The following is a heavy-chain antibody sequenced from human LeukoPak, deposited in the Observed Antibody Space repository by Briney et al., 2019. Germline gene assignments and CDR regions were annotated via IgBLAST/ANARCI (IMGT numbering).Heavy chain of an antibody. CDR3: ARGYSSGWYDY. Sequence: GRSLRLSCAASGFTFDDYAMHWVRQAPGKGLEWVSGISWNSGSIGYADSVKGRFTISRDNAKNSLYLQMNSLRAEDTAVYYCARGYSSGWYDYWGQGTLVTVSS. CDR2: ISWNSGSI. J-gene: IGHJ4*02. D-gene: IGHD6-19*01. V-gene: IGHV3-9*01. CDR1: GFTFDDYA.